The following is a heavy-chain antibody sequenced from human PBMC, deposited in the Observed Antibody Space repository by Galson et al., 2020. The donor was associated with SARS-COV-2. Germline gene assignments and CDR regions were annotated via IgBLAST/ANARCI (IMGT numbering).Heavy chain of an antibody. CDR3: AKTNQERWFYWLDN. J-gene: IGHJ5*02. V-gene: IGHV3-23*01. D-gene: IGHD5-18*01. Sequence: GGSLRLSCVASGFTFTNYAMTWVRQARGRGLEWVSGISGSGGTTFYADSVEGRFSISRDNAHDRVYLEMNSLRVGDTAVYYCAKTNQERWFYWLDNWGQGALVTVSS. CDR2: ISGSGGTT. CDR1: GFTFTNYA.